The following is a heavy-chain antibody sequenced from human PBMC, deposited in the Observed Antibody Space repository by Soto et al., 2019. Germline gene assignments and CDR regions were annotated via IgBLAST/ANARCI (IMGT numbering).Heavy chain of an antibody. CDR2: IWYDGSNK. CDR1: GFTFSSYG. V-gene: IGHV3-33*08. D-gene: IGHD5-12*01. Sequence: SLRLSCAASGFTFSSYGMHWVRQAPGKGLEWVAVIWYDGSNKYYADSVKGRFTISRDNSKNTLYLQMNSLRAEDTAVYYCARAIRDGYNFDAFDIWGQGTMVTVSS. J-gene: IGHJ3*02. CDR3: ARAIRDGYNFDAFDI.